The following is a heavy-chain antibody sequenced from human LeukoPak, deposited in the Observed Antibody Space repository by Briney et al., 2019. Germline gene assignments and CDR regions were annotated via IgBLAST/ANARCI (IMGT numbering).Heavy chain of an antibody. CDR2: IYSGGST. CDR1: GFIVSNNY. Sequence: GGSLRLSCAASGFIVSNNYMSWVRQAPGKGLEWVSVIYSGGSTYYADSVKGRFTISRDNSKNTLYLQMNSLRAEDTAVYYCAIARNRAFDIWGQGTMVTVSS. CDR3: AIARNRAFDI. V-gene: IGHV3-53*01. J-gene: IGHJ3*02. D-gene: IGHD2/OR15-2a*01.